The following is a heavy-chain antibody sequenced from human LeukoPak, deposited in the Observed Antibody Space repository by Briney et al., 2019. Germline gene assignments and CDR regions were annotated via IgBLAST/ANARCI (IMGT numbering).Heavy chain of an antibody. CDR1: KFTFSHYG. CDR3: ARDGSPWYSSGWYGGYFDY. D-gene: IGHD6-19*01. V-gene: IGHV3-33*08. CDR2: IWYDGSNK. Sequence: PGGSLRLSCTASKFTFSHYGMQWVRQAPGKGLEWVAVIWYDGSNKYYADSVKGRFTISRDNSKNTLYLQMNSLRAEDTAVYYCARDGSPWYSSGWYGGYFDYWGQGTLVTVSS. J-gene: IGHJ4*02.